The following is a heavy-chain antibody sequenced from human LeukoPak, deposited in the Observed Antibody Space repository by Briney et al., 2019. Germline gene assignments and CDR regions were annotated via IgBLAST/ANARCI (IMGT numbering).Heavy chain of an antibody. Sequence: SETLSLTCVVYGGAFSGYSWGWIRPPPGKGLEWIGEINQRRNTNHNPSLKSRVTISIDTSKNQFSLKLSSVTAADTAVYYCARHGWHAWYFDLWGRGTLLTVSS. CDR3: ARHGWHAWYFDL. D-gene: IGHD6-19*01. CDR1: GGAFSGYS. V-gene: IGHV4-34*01. CDR2: INQRRNT. J-gene: IGHJ2*01.